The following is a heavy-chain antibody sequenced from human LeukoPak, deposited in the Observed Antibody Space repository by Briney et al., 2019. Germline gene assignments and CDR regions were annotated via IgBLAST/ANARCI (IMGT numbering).Heavy chain of an antibody. D-gene: IGHD4-17*01. CDR1: GYTFSSYG. J-gene: IGHJ4*02. V-gene: IGHV1-18*01. CDR3: ARTIDYGDSEVLDY. CDR2: INAYNGNT. Sequence: GASVKVSCKASGYTFSSYGVSWVRQAPGQGLEWMGWINAYNGNTNHAQKVQGRVTMTTDTSTSTAYMDLRSLRSDDTAVYYCARTIDYGDSEVLDYWGQGTLVTVSS.